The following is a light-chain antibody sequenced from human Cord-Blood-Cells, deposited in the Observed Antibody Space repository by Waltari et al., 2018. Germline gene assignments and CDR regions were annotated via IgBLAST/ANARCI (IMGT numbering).Light chain of an antibody. V-gene: IGLV2-23*01. CDR2: EGI. CDR1: SSDAGRYNL. CDR3: CSYAGSSTYV. Sequence: QSALTQPASVSGSPGKSITIPCTGTSSDAGRYNLVSWYQQHPGKAPQPIIYEGIKPPSGVSNRFTGSKSVHTASLTISELQAEDEADYYCCSYAGSSTYVFGPGTKVTVL. J-gene: IGLJ1*01.